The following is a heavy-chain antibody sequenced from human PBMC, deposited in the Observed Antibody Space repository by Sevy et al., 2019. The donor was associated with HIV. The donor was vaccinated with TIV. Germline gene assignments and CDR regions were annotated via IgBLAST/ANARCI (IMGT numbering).Heavy chain of an antibody. CDR2: ISYDGSIN. Sequence: GGSLRLSCAASEFMFSTYAMHWVRQAPGKGLEWVAVISYDGSINDYADSVKGRFTISRDNSKNTLFLQMNSLRLEDTAFYYCARDAGYSTDWYPSDYWGQGTLVTVSS. D-gene: IGHD6-19*01. CDR1: EFMFSTYA. CDR3: ARDAGYSTDWYPSDY. V-gene: IGHV3-30-3*01. J-gene: IGHJ4*02.